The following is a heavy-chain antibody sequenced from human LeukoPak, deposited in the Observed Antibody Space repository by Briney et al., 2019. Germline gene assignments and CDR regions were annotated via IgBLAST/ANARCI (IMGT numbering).Heavy chain of an antibody. V-gene: IGHV4-59*01. D-gene: IGHD4-11*01. CDR2: VDHTGST. J-gene: IGHJ6*03. CDR3: ARGRVSSSTWYSTYYYYFYMGV. Sequence: SETLSLTCTVSDDSITMYYWTWIRQPPGKGLEWIGYVDHTGSTNFNPSLNGRVSISRDTSKNLFSLRLRSVTAADTAVYFCARGRVSSSTWYSTYYYYFYMGVWGKGTTVTVSS. CDR1: DDSITMYY.